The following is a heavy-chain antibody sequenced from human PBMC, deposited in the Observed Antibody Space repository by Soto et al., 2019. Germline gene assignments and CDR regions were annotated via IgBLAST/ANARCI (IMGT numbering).Heavy chain of an antibody. CDR2: IYYSGGA. J-gene: IGHJ4*02. D-gene: IGHD6-19*01. CDR1: GGSISNYY. CDR3: ARMGSGWYDTIDF. V-gene: IGHV4-59*01. Sequence: PSETLSLTCTVSGGSISNYYWGWIRQPPGKGLEWIGYIYYSGGATYNPSLNSRATISVDTSKNQCSLNLSSVTAADTAVYYCARMGSGWYDTIDFWGQGTLVTVSS.